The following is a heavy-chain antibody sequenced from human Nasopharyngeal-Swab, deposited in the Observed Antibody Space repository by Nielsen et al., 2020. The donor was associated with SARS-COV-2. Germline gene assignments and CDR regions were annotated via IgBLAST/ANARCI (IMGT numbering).Heavy chain of an antibody. Sequence: GGSLRLSCKASGYKFTSSWIGWVRQMPGKGLEWMGIIYPGDSDTRYSPSFQGQVTISADKSISTAYLQWSSLKASDTAMYYCARHRYFDYWGQGTLVTVSS. V-gene: IGHV5-51*01. CDR2: IYPGDSDT. CDR1: GYKFTSSW. CDR3: ARHRYFDY. J-gene: IGHJ4*02.